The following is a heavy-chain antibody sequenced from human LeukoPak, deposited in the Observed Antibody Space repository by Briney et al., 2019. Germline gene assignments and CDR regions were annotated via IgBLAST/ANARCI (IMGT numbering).Heavy chain of an antibody. Sequence: GGSLRLSCAASGFTFSSYSMNWVRQAPGKGLEWVSSISSSSSYIYYADSVKGRFTISRDNAKNSLYLQMNSLRAEDTAVYYCATGLEVTTSQGAFDIWGQGTMVTVSS. D-gene: IGHD4-17*01. V-gene: IGHV3-21*01. CDR1: GFTFSSYS. CDR3: ATGLEVTTSQGAFDI. J-gene: IGHJ3*02. CDR2: ISSSSSYI.